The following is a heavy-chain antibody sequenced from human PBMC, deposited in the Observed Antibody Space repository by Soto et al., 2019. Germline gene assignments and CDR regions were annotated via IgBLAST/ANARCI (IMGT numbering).Heavy chain of an antibody. CDR1: GFTFSSYS. D-gene: IGHD3-10*01. CDR3: ARGLPDGSGQYCDS. J-gene: IGHJ5*01. V-gene: IGHV3-21*01. CDR2: ISSSSSYI. Sequence: EVQLVESGGGLVKPGGSLRLSCAASGFTFSSYSMNWVRQAPGKGLEWVSSISSSSSYIYYGDSVKGRFTISRDNAKHALYLQMNSLRAEDAAVYYCARGLPDGSGQYCDSWGQGTLVTVSS.